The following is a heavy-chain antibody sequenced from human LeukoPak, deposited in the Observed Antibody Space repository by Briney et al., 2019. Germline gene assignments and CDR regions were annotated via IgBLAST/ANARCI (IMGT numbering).Heavy chain of an antibody. CDR2: INPNSGGT. CDR3: ARTYFQWLVRRRHYYYMDV. V-gene: IGHV1-2*02. D-gene: IGHD6-19*01. J-gene: IGHJ6*03. Sequence: ASVKVSCKASGYTFTGYYMHWVRQAPGQGLGWMGWINPNSGGTNYAQKFQGRVTMTRDASISTAYMELSRLRSEDTAVYYCARTYFQWLVRRRHYYYMDVWGKGTTVTVSS. CDR1: GYTFTGYY.